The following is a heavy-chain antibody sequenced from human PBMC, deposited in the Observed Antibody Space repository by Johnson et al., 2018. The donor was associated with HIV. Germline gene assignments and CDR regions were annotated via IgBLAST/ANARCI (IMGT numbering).Heavy chain of an antibody. CDR1: GFTVSSNY. CDR2: IKQDGSEK. D-gene: IGHD4-23*01. Sequence: VLLVESGGGLVQPGGSLRLSCAASGFTVSSNYMSWVRQAPGKGLEWVANIKQDGSEKYYVDSVKGRFTISRDNAKNSLYLQMNSLRAEDTAVYYCARDGRWPRDAFDIWGQGIMVTVSS. J-gene: IGHJ3*02. V-gene: IGHV3-7*01. CDR3: ARDGRWPRDAFDI.